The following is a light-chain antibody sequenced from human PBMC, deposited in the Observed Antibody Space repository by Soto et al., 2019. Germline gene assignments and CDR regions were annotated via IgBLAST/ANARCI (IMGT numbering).Light chain of an antibody. CDR3: MQALQTPLT. J-gene: IGKJ1*01. V-gene: IGKV2-28*01. CDR2: LGS. Sequence: DIVMTQSPLSLPVTPGEPASISCRSSQSLLHSNGYNYLDWYLQKPGQSPQLLIYLGSNRASGAPDRFSGSGSGTDFTLKISRVEAEDVGVYYCMQALQTPLTFGKGTKVAIK. CDR1: QSLLHSNGYNY.